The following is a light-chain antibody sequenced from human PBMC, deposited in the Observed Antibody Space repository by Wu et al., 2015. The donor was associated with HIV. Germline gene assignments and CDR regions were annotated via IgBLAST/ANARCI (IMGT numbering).Light chain of an antibody. CDR2: AAS. J-gene: IGKJ4*01. Sequence: DIQLTQSPSFLSASIGDRVTITCRASQGISSYLVWYQQKPGKAPKLLIYAASTLQSGVPSRFSGSGSGTEFTLTISSLQPEDFATYYCQQVNTYPPTFGGGTKVEIK. V-gene: IGKV1-9*01. CDR1: QGISSY. CDR3: QQVNTYPPT.